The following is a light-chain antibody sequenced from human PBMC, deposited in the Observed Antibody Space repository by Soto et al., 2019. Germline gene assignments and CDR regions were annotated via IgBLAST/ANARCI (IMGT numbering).Light chain of an antibody. J-gene: IGKJ1*01. CDR2: AAS. Sequence: DIQMTQSPSSLSASVGDRVIITCRASQSIASYLNWYQQKPGKAPKVLIYAASSLQSGVPSRFSGSGSGTDFTLTISSLQPEDFASYYCQHSYSALWTFGQGTKVEIK. V-gene: IGKV1-39*01. CDR3: QHSYSALWT. CDR1: QSIASY.